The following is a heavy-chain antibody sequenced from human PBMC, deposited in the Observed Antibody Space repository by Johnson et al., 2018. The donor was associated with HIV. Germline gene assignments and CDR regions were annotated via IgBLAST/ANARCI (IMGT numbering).Heavy chain of an antibody. Sequence: VQLVESGGGLIQPGGSLRLSCAASGFTVSSNYMSWVRQAPGKGLEWVSIIYGGGSTYYADSVKGRFTIARDNSKNTLYLQMNSLRTEEPAIYSCARDLRFNRTVQGRIIISGVFDMWGQGTVVHVSS. CDR3: ARDLRFNRTVQGRIIISGVFDM. D-gene: IGHD3-10*01. CDR2: IYGGGST. CDR1: GFTVSSNY. J-gene: IGHJ3*02. V-gene: IGHV3-66*03.